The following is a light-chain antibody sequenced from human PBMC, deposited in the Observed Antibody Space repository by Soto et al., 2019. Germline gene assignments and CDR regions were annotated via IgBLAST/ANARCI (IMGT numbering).Light chain of an antibody. V-gene: IGKV3-15*01. CDR3: EQYNSWPPPYT. CDR2: GAS. J-gene: IGKJ2*01. CDR1: QSVSHN. Sequence: EIVMTQSPATLSVSPGEGATLSCRASQSVSHNLAWYQQKPGQAPRLLIYGASTRATGIPTRFSGSGSGTEFTLTISSLQYEDYAVYYCEQYNSWPPPYTFGQGTKLEIK.